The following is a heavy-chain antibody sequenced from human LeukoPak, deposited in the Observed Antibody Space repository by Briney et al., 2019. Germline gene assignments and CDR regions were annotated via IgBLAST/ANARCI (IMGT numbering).Heavy chain of an antibody. J-gene: IGHJ4*02. D-gene: IGHD3-3*01. V-gene: IGHV4-39*02. CDR1: GGSISSRTYY. Sequence: PSETLSLTCTVSGGSISSRTYYWGWIRQPPGKGLEWIGSVHYTGSTFYNPSLESRVTISVDTSKNHFSLKLSSVTAADTAVYYCASGQYYDLWSGYYVDWGQGTLVTVS. CDR3: ASGQYYDLWSGYYVD. CDR2: VHYTGST.